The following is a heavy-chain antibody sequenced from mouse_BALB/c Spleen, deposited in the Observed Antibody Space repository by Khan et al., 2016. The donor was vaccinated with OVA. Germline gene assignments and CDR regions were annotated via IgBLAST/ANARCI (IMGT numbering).Heavy chain of an antibody. CDR3: VRDGAYHRNDGWIAY. CDR2: INPSNGYT. J-gene: IGHJ3*01. Sequence: QVQLQQSGAELARPGASVKMSCKASGYTFTSYTIHWIKLRPGQGLEWIGYINPSNGYTNYNQKFKDKATLTADKSSTTAYMVLSSLTSDDSALYTGVRDGAYHRNDGWIAYWGQGTLVTVSA. V-gene: IGHV1-4*01. D-gene: IGHD2-14*01. CDR1: GYTFTSYT.